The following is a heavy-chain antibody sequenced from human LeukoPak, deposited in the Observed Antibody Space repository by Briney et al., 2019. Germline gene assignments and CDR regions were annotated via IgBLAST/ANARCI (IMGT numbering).Heavy chain of an antibody. Sequence: ASVKVSCKASGYTFTNYAINWVRQAPGQGLEWMGWIHPSTGNPTYAQGFTGRLVFSLDTSVSTTYLQISSLKAEDTAVYYCARAFQRLGELSLPNYWGQGTLVTVSS. V-gene: IGHV7-4-1*02. D-gene: IGHD3-16*02. CDR3: ARAFQRLGELSLPNY. CDR2: IHPSTGNP. J-gene: IGHJ4*02. CDR1: GYTFTNYA.